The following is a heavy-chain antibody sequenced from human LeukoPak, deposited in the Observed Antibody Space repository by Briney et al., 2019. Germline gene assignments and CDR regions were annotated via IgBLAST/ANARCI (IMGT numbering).Heavy chain of an antibody. V-gene: IGHV4-30-4*01. J-gene: IGHJ4*02. Sequence: SETLSLTCTVSGGSISSGDYYWSWIRQPPGKGLEWIGYIYYSGSTDYNPSLKSRFTISVDTSKNQFSLKLSSVTAADTAVYYCARERPDYGDYVLDYWGQGTLSPSPQ. D-gene: IGHD4-17*01. CDR1: GGSISSGDYY. CDR3: ARERPDYGDYVLDY. CDR2: IYYSGST.